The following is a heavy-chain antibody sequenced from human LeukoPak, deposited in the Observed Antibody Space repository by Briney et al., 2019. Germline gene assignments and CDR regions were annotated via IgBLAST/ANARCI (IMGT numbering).Heavy chain of an antibody. Sequence: GASVKVSCKASGYTFTNYGISWVRQAPGQGLEWMGWISAYDGETNYLQKFQGRVTMTTDTPTYTAYMELRSLRSDDTAVYYCARDKVIALAGTPNWFDPWGQGTLVTVSS. J-gene: IGHJ5*02. CDR1: GYTFTNYG. CDR3: ARDKVIALAGTPNWFDP. CDR2: ISAYDGET. D-gene: IGHD6-13*01. V-gene: IGHV1-18*01.